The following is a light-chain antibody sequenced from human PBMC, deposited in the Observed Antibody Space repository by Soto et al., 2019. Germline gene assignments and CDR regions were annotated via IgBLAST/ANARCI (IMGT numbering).Light chain of an antibody. V-gene: IGKV3-20*01. Sequence: EIVLTQSPGTLSLSPGERATLSCRASQSVSSSYLAWYQQKPGQAPGLLIYGASSRATGIPDRFSGSGSGTVFTLTISRLKPEAFAVYYCQRFGSSPLFTFGPGTKVDVK. CDR1: QSVSSSY. CDR3: QRFGSSPLFT. CDR2: GAS. J-gene: IGKJ3*01.